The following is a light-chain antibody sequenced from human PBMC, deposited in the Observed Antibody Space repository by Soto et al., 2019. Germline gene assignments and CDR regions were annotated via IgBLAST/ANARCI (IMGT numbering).Light chain of an antibody. J-gene: IGKJ1*01. CDR1: QSVSSIY. CDR3: QQCGSSPRT. Sequence: EIVLTQSPGTLSLSPGERAILSCRASQSVSSIYLAWYQQKPGQAPRLLISGTSSRATGIPDRFSGSGSGTDFTLTISRLEPEDFAVYYCQQCGSSPRTFGQGTKVEIK. V-gene: IGKV3-20*01. CDR2: GTS.